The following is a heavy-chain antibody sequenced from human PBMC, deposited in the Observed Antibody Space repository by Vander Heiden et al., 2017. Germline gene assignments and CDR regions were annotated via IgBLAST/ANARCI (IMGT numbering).Heavy chain of an antibody. D-gene: IGHD2-8*01. Sequence: EVQLLESGGGLVQPGGSLRLSCAASGFTFSSYAMIWVRPAPGKGLEWGSAISGSGGSTYYADSVKGRFTISRDNSKNTLYLQMNSLRAEDTAVYYCAKDYSWYCTNGVCTFDYWGQGTLVTVSS. V-gene: IGHV3-23*01. CDR2: ISGSGGST. CDR1: GFTFSSYA. J-gene: IGHJ4*02. CDR3: AKDYSWYCTNGVCTFDY.